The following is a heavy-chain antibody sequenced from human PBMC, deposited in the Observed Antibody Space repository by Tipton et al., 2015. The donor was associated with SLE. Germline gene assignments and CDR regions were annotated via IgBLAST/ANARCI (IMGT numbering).Heavy chain of an antibody. CDR2: INHRGST. J-gene: IGHJ3*02. CDR1: GGSISSHY. V-gene: IGHV4-34*01. Sequence: TLSLTCTVSGGSISSHYWSWIRQPPGKGLEYIGEINHRGSTNYNPSLKSRVTISVDTSKNQFSLKLSSVTAADTAVYYCARGRSSPRYDSSGRGAFDIWGQGTMVTVSS. CDR3: ARGRSSPRYDSSGRGAFDI. D-gene: IGHD3-22*01.